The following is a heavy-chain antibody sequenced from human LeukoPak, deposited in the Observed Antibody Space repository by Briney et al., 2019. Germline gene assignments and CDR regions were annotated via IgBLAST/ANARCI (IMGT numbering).Heavy chain of an antibody. D-gene: IGHD6-13*01. CDR3: ARAAPYSSSWYYFDY. V-gene: IGHV3-33*01. Sequence: GRSLRLSCAASGFTFSSYGMHWVRQAPGKGLEWVAVIWYDGSNKYYADSVKGRFTISRDNSKNTLYLQMNSLSAEDTAVYYCARAAPYSSSWYYFDYWGQGTLVTVSS. J-gene: IGHJ4*02. CDR1: GFTFSSYG. CDR2: IWYDGSNK.